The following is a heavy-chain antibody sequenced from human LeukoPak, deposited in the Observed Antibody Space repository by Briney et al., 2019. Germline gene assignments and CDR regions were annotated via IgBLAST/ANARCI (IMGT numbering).Heavy chain of an antibody. J-gene: IGHJ4*02. CDR3: ARRRPPGTTFRPFDY. Sequence: SVKVSCKASGGTFSSYAISWVRQAPGQGLEWMGGIIPIFGTANYAQKFQGRVTITTDESTSTAYMELSSLRSEDTAVYYCARRRPPGTTFRPFDYWGQGTLVTVSS. CDR1: GGTFSSYA. V-gene: IGHV1-69*05. D-gene: IGHD1-7*01. CDR2: IIPIFGTA.